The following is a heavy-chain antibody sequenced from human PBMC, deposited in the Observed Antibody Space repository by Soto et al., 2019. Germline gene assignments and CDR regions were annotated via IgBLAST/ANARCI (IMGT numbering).Heavy chain of an antibody. CDR1: GYTFTSYA. J-gene: IGHJ6*03. CDR2: INAGNGNT. D-gene: IGHD3-10*01. V-gene: IGHV1-3*01. Sequence: ASVKVSCKASGYTFTSYAMHWVRQAPGQRLEWMGWINAGNGNTKYSQKFQGRVTITRDTSASTAYMELSSLRSEDTAVYYCARSLXYGSGKNYYYYYMDVWGKGTTVTVSS. CDR3: ARSLXYGSGKNYYYYYMDV.